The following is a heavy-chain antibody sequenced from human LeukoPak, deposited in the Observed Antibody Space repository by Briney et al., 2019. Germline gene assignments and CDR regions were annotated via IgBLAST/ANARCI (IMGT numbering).Heavy chain of an antibody. D-gene: IGHD3-16*02. CDR3: ARAFQSLGGLSLPDY. J-gene: IGHJ4*02. CDR1: GYTFTGYY. Sequence: ASVKVSCKASGYTFTGYYMHWVRQAPGQGLEWMGWIHPSTGNPAYAQGFTGRFVFSLDTSVSTTYLQITSLKAEDTAVYFCARAFQSLGGLSLPDYWGQGTLVTVSS. V-gene: IGHV7-4-1*02. CDR2: IHPSTGNP.